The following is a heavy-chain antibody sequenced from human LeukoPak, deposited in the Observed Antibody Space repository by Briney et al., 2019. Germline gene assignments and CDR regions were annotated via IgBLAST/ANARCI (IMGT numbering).Heavy chain of an antibody. CDR2: ISYDGSNK. Sequence: GGSLSLSCAASGFTFSSYAMHWVRQAPGKGLEWVAVISYDGSNKYYADSVKGRFTISRDNSKNTLYLQMNSLRAEDTPVYYCARVGEMATFDYWGQGTLVTVSS. J-gene: IGHJ4*02. D-gene: IGHD5-24*01. V-gene: IGHV3-30-3*01. CDR1: GFTFSSYA. CDR3: ARVGEMATFDY.